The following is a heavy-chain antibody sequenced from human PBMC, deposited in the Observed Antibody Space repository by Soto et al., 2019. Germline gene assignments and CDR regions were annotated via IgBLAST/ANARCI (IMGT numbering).Heavy chain of an antibody. V-gene: IGHV4-59*12. D-gene: IGHD3-9*01. J-gene: IGHJ6*02. CDR3: ARASNYDILTGYYYGMDV. CDR2: IYYSGST. CDR1: GGSISSYY. Sequence: PSETLSLTCTVSGGSISSYYWSWIRQPPGKGLEWIGYIYYSGSTNYNPSLKSRVTISVDRSKNQFSLKLSSVTAADTAVYYCARASNYDILTGYYYGMDVWGRGTTVTVSS.